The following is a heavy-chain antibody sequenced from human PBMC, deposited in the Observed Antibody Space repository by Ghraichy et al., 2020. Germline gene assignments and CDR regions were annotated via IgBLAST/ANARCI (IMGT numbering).Heavy chain of an antibody. CDR1: GFTFSSHG. D-gene: IGHD4-11*01. CDR3: ARWADYKALDV. Sequence: GGSLRLSCAASGFTFSSHGMHWVRQAPGKGLEWVAVIWYDGSNKYYVDSVKGRFTISRDNSKNTLYLQMNSLRAEDTAVYYCARWADYKALDVWGQGTMVTVSS. J-gene: IGHJ3*01. V-gene: IGHV3-33*08. CDR2: IWYDGSNK.